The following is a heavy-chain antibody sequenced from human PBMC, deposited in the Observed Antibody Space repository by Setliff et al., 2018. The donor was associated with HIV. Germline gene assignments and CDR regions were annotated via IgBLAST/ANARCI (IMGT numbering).Heavy chain of an antibody. CDR3: ARHRYSSSINWFDP. Sequence: PSETLSLTCTVSGGSITRTPYFWDWIRQPPGKGLEWVGSIEYSGHSWYNPSLKTRLTISVDTSKNQFSLKLTSVTATDTAVYYCARHRYSSSINWFDPWGQGTLVTVSS. J-gene: IGHJ5*02. CDR1: GGSITRTPYF. D-gene: IGHD6-13*01. V-gene: IGHV4-39*01. CDR2: IEYSGHS.